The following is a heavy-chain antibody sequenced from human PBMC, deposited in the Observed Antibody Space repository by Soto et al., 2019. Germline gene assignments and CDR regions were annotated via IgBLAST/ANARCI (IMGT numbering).Heavy chain of an antibody. CDR1: GGSFSGYY. D-gene: IGHD2-2*01. V-gene: IGHV4-34*01. CDR2: INHSGST. J-gene: IGHJ4*02. Sequence: SETLSLTCAVYGGSFSGYYWSWIRQPPGKGLEWIGEINHSGSTNYNPSLKSRVTISVDTSKNQFSLKLSSVTAEDTAVYYCAREGSSFHFDYWGQGTLVTVSS. CDR3: AREGSSFHFDY.